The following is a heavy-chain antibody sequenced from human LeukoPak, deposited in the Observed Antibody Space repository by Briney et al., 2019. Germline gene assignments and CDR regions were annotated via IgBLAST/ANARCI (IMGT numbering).Heavy chain of an antibody. CDR2: VSYSGST. CDR3: ARQTRDEGYYFDC. Sequence: SETLSLTCTVSGGSINNYYWSWIRQPPGKELEWIGYVSYSGSTNYNPSLTSRVTISVDTSKNQFSLKLSSVTAADTAVYYCARQTRDEGYYFDCWGQGTLVTVSS. D-gene: IGHD5-24*01. CDR1: GGSINNYY. V-gene: IGHV4-59*08. J-gene: IGHJ4*02.